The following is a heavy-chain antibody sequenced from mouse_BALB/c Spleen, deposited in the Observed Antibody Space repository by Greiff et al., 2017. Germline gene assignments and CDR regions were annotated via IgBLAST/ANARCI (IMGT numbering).Heavy chain of an antibody. CDR1: GFTFSSYA. CDR2: ISSGGST. D-gene: IGHD1-1*01. CDR3: ARGDYYGSSYDYYAMDY. V-gene: IGHV5-6-5*01. Sequence: EVKLMESGGGLVKPGGSLKLSCAASGFTFSSYAMSWVRQTPEKRLEWVASISSGGSTYYPDSVKGRFTISRDNARNILYLQMSSLRSEDTAMYYCARGDYYGSSYDYYAMDYWGQGTSVTVSS. J-gene: IGHJ4*01.